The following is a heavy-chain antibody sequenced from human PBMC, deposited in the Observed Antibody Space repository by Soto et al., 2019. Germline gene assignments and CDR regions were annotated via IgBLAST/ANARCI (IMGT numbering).Heavy chain of an antibody. CDR3: ARDRGAAGYGLDV. CDR1: GFTFSDFG. V-gene: IGHV3-33*01. D-gene: IGHD3-10*01. Sequence: QVQLVESGGGVAQPGRSLRLSCTVYGFTFSDFGVHWVRQAPGKGLEWVAVTWYDGSSEYYADSVQGRFTISRDKSRNNLYLPMNSLGVEDTAVYYCARDRGAAGYGLDVWGRGTKVTVSS. CDR2: TWYDGSSE. J-gene: IGHJ6*02.